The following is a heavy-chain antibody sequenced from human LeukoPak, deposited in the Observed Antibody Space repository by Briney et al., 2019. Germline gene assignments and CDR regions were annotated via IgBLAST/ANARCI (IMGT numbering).Heavy chain of an antibody. CDR2: INPNSGGT. CDR3: AREGRYSGYDSAYYYYGMDV. V-gene: IGHV1-2*02. J-gene: IGHJ6*02. D-gene: IGHD5-12*01. Sequence: AALVKVSCKASGYTFTGYYMHWVRQAPGQGLEWMGWINPNSGGTNYAQKFQGRVTMTRDTSISTAYMELSRLRSDDTAVYYCAREGRYSGYDSAYYYYGMDVWGQGTTVTVSS. CDR1: GYTFTGYY.